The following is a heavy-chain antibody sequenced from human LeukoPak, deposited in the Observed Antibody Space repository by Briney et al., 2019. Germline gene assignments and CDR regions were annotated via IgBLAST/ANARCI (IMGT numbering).Heavy chain of an antibody. Sequence: GGSLRLSCAASGFTFSSYGMSWVRQAPGKGLEWVSAISGSGGSTYYADSVKGRFTISRDNAKKSLYLQMNSLRVEDTAVYYCARVQQGGYFDNWVQGTLVTVSS. CDR1: GFTFSSYG. J-gene: IGHJ4*02. CDR3: ARVQQGGYFDN. CDR2: ISGSGGST. D-gene: IGHD3-16*01. V-gene: IGHV3-23*01.